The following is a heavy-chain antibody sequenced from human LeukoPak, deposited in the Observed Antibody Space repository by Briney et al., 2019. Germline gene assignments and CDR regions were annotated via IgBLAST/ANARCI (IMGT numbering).Heavy chain of an antibody. Sequence: PGESLRLSCAASGFTSSSYAMSWVRQAPGKGLEWVSAISGSGGSTYYADSVKGRFTISRDNSKNTLYLQMNSLRAEDTAVYYCAKLGIQLWFKWDQGTLVTVSS. J-gene: IGHJ4*02. CDR2: ISGSGGST. CDR3: AKLGIQLWFK. V-gene: IGHV3-23*01. CDR1: GFTSSSYA. D-gene: IGHD5-18*01.